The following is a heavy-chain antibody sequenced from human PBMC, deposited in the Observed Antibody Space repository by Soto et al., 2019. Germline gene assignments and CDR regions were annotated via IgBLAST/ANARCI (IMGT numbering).Heavy chain of an antibody. CDR2: IGRTNNT. CDR1: GFTFSNSA. Sequence: EVHLLESGGGLVQPGGSLRLSCADSGFTFSNSAMTWVRQALGKGPECVSSIGRTNNTHYAESGKGRCAISRDNSQNTLYLQMYSLMAEGTAVYVCAKVEAYSSRTDHWGQGTLVTVSS. D-gene: IGHD4-4*01. J-gene: IGHJ4*02. V-gene: IGHV3-23*01. CDR3: AKVEAYSSRTDH.